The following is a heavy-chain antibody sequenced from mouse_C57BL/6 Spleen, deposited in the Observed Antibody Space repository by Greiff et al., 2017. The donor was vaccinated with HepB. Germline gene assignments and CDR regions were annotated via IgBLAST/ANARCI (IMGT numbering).Heavy chain of an antibody. CDR1: GYTFTDYE. J-gene: IGHJ1*03. CDR3: TGSTTTGRGDGYFDV. Sequence: VQLQQSGAELVRPGASVTLSCKASGYTFTDYEMHWVKQTPVHGLEWIGAIDPETGGTAYNQKFKGKAILTADKSSSTAYMELRSLTSEDSAVYYCTGSTTTGRGDGYFDVWGTGTTVTVSS. V-gene: IGHV1-15*01. D-gene: IGHD1-1*01. CDR2: IDPETGGT.